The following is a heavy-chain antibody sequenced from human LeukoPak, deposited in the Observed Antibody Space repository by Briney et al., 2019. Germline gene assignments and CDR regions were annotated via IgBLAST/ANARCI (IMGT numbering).Heavy chain of an antibody. CDR3: ARQKSGSFGLFDY. D-gene: IGHD1-26*01. Sequence: SETLSLTCTVSGGSISSSSHYWGWIRQPPGKGLEWIGSIYYSGSTYYNPSLKSRVTISVDTSKNQLSLKLSSVTASDTSVYYCARQKSGSFGLFDYWGQGTMVTVSS. CDR1: GGSISSSSHY. CDR2: IYYSGST. V-gene: IGHV4-39*01. J-gene: IGHJ4*02.